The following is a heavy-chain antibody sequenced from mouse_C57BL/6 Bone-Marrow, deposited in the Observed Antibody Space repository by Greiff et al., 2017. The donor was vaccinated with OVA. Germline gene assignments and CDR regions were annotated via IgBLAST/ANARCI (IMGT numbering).Heavy chain of an antibody. Sequence: VQLQQSGAELARPGASVKLSCKASGYTLTSYGISWVKQRTGQGLEWIGEIYPRSGNTYYNEKFKGKATLTADKSSSTAYMELSSLTSEDSAVYFCARSPAYYSNYEGSYWGQGTLVTVSA. CDR1: GYTLTSYG. D-gene: IGHD2-5*01. V-gene: IGHV1-81*01. J-gene: IGHJ3*01. CDR2: IYPRSGNT. CDR3: ARSPAYYSNYEGSY.